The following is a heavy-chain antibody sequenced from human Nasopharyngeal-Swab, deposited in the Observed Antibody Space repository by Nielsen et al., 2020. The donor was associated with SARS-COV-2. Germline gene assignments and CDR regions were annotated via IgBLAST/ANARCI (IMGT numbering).Heavy chain of an antibody. CDR2: ISSSSSYI. V-gene: IGHV3-21*01. J-gene: IGHJ6*02. CDR1: GFTFNNYN. CDR3: ARDGLDYDFWSAYFMDV. D-gene: IGHD3-3*01. Sequence: GESLKTSCAASGFTFNNYNFNWVRQAPGKGLEWVSSISSSSSYIYYADSVKGRFTISRDNAKNSLYLQMNSLRAEDTAVYYCARDGLDYDFWSAYFMDVWGQGTTVTVSS.